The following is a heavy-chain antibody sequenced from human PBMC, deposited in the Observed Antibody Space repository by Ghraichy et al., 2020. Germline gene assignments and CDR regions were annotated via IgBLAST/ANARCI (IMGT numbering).Heavy chain of an antibody. Sequence: GWSLRLSCAASGFTFSTYAMSWVRQAPGKGLEWVSAITGSGGSTYYADSVKGRFTISRDNSKNTLYLQVNSLRAEDTAVYYCAKSLKVGATYSVSDYWGQGTLVTVSS. CDR2: ITGSGGST. J-gene: IGHJ4*02. CDR3: AKSLKVGATYSVSDY. CDR1: GFTFSTYA. D-gene: IGHD1-26*01. V-gene: IGHV3-23*01.